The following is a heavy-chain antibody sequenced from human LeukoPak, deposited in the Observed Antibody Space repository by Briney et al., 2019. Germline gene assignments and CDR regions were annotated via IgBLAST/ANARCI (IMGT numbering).Heavy chain of an antibody. Sequence: PGGSLRLSCAASGFTFSNYGMHWVRQAPGKGLEWVAFIRSDGSNTYYADCAKVRFTISRDNSKNTLYLQMNSLRAEDTAVYYCAKTLTDYCSGGSCYSGSYYFDYWGQGTLVTVSS. CDR3: AKTLTDYCSGGSCYSGSYYFDY. CDR1: GFTFSNYG. CDR2: IRSDGSNT. D-gene: IGHD2-15*01. V-gene: IGHV3-30*02. J-gene: IGHJ4*02.